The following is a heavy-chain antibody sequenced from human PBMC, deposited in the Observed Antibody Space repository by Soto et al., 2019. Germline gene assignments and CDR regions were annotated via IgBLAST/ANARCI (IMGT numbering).Heavy chain of an antibody. CDR2: IYYSGST. V-gene: IGHV4-30-4*01. CDR1: GGSISRGDYY. J-gene: IGHJ5*02. CDR3: ARGPYRQEENWFDP. Sequence: QVQLQESGPGLVKPSQTLSLTCTVSGGSISRGDYYWSWIRQPPGKGLEWIGYIYYSGSTYYNPSLKSRVTISVDTSKSQCSRKLSSVTAADTAVYYCARGPYRQEENWFDPWGQGTMVLVSS.